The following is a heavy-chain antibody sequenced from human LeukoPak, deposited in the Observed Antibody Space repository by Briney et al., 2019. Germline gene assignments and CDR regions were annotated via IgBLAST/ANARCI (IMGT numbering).Heavy chain of an antibody. J-gene: IGHJ4*02. Sequence: GGSLRLSCAASGFTFSSYWMHWVRQAPGKGLVWVSRINSDGSSTSYADSVKGRFTISRDNAKNTLYLQMDSLRAEDTAVYYCAKLLTRLGDSNDYWGQGTLVTVSS. CDR3: AKLLTRLGDSNDY. CDR2: INSDGSST. V-gene: IGHV3-74*01. CDR1: GFTFSSYW. D-gene: IGHD1-26*01.